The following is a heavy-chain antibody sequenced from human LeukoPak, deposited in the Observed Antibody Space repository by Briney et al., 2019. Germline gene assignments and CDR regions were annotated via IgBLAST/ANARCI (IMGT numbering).Heavy chain of an antibody. J-gene: IGHJ4*02. CDR2: INSDGSST. V-gene: IGHV3-74*01. D-gene: IGHD5-24*01. CDR3: AKDLGRDGYS. CDR1: GFFFSSYW. Sequence: GGPLRLSCTAPGFFFSSYWMHWVRHAPGKGPMWVSRINSDGSSTDYAVSVKGRFTISRDNAKNTLYLQMNSLRVEDTAVYYCAKDLGRDGYSWGQGTLVTVSS.